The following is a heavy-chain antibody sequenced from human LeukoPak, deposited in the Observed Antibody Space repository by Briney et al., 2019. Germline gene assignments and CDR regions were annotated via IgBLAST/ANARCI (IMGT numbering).Heavy chain of an antibody. J-gene: IGHJ5*02. CDR1: GGSFSGYY. CDR2: INHSGST. D-gene: IGHD2-15*01. V-gene: IGHV4-34*01. Sequence: SETLSLTCAVYGGSFSGYYWSWIRQPPGKGLEWIGEINHSGSTNYDPSLQSRVTISVDTSKNQFSLKLSSVTAADTAVYYCATRILASAGTNWFDPWGQGTLVTVSS. CDR3: ATRILASAGTNWFDP.